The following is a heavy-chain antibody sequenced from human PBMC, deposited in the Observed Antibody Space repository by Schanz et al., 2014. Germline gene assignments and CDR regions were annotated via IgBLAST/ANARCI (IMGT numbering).Heavy chain of an antibody. V-gene: IGHV4-34*01. CDR1: GGSFSGYF. J-gene: IGHJ6*02. Sequence: QVQLQQWGAGLLKPSETLSLTCAVYGGSFSGYFWSWTRQSPEKGLEWIGEISHSGRTTYNPSLKSRATISVDTSKNQFFLKLSSVTAADTAVYYCARAEINSGYARYYYGMDVWGQGTTVTVSS. CDR2: ISHSGRT. CDR3: ARAEINSGYARYYYGMDV. D-gene: IGHD5-12*01.